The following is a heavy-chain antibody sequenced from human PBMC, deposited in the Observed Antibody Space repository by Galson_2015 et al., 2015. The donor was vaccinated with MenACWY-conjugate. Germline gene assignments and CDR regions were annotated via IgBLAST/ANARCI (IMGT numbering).Heavy chain of an antibody. CDR1: GFTFRGFG. D-gene: IGHD6-13*01. CDR3: AKDWSVPYSTISYYFYMDV. J-gene: IGHJ6*03. V-gene: IGHV3-30*18. Sequence: SLRLSCAASGFTFRGFGMHWVRQAPGKGLEWMAVISYDGSNESYADSVKGRFTISRDNSKNTLYLQMNSLRADDTAVYYCAKDWSVPYSTISYYFYMDVWGKGTTVTVSS. CDR2: ISYDGSNE.